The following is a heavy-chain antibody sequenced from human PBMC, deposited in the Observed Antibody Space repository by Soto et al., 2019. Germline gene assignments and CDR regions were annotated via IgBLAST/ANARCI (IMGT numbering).Heavy chain of an antibody. D-gene: IGHD3-3*01. V-gene: IGHV4-31*03. CDR3: ARDFPPGRSFGVVTAFDP. CDR2: IYYSGST. Sequence: VSLTCTVSGGSISSGGYYWSWIRQHPGKGLEWIGYIYYSGSTYYNPSLKSRVTISVDTSKNQFSLKLSSVTAADTAVYYCARDFPPGRSFGVVTAFDPWGQGTLVTVSS. CDR1: GGSISSGGYY. J-gene: IGHJ5*02.